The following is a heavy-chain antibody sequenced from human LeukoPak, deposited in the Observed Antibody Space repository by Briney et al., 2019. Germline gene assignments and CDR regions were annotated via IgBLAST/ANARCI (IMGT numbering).Heavy chain of an antibody. CDR3: AKLGCSATRCYINY. D-gene: IGHD2-15*01. Sequence: GGSLRLSCAASGFSFSTYGMRWVRQAPGKGLEWVTVISFDGSDQHYADSVKGRFTVSRDNSKNTLYLQMNSLRAEDTAVYYCAKLGCSATRCYINYWGQGNLVTVSS. J-gene: IGHJ4*02. V-gene: IGHV3-30*18. CDR2: ISFDGSDQ. CDR1: GFSFSTYG.